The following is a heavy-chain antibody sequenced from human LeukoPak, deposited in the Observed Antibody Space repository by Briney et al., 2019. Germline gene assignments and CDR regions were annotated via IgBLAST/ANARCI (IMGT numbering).Heavy chain of an antibody. CDR1: GGTFSSYA. CDR2: IIPIFGTA. V-gene: IGHV1-69*01. J-gene: IGHJ6*02. CDR3: ARDQPYSGYDSNTNYYYYYGVDV. D-gene: IGHD5-12*01. Sequence: SVKVSCKASGGTFSSYAISWVRQAPGQGLEWMGGIIPIFGTANYAQKFQGRVTITADESTSTAYMELSSLRSEDTAVYYCARDQPYSGYDSNTNYYYYYGVDVWGQGTTVTVSS.